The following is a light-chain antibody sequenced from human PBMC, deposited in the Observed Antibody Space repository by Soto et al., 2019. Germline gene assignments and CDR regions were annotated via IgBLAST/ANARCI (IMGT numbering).Light chain of an antibody. Sequence: QSALTQPASVSGSPGQSITISCTGTSSDVGSYNLVSWYQQHPGKAPKLMISEVTKRPSGVSTRFSGSKSGNTASLTISGLQAEDESDYYCCSYAGSSTWVSGGGTKLTVL. CDR1: SSDVGSYNL. CDR3: CSYAGSSTWV. V-gene: IGLV2-23*02. J-gene: IGLJ3*02. CDR2: EVT.